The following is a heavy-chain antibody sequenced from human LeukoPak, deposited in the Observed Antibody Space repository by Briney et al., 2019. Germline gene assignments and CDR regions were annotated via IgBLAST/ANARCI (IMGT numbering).Heavy chain of an antibody. CDR1: GFTFSSYA. Sequence: GGSLRLSCAASGFTFSSYAMHWVRQAPGKGLEWVAVISYDGRNKHYPDSVKGRFTISRDISTDTLWLQMDSPRTEDTAVYYCAKGPLRGTAAAIDYWGQGTLVTVSS. V-gene: IGHV3-30*04. J-gene: IGHJ4*02. D-gene: IGHD2-2*01. CDR2: ISYDGRNK. CDR3: AKGPLRGTAAAIDY.